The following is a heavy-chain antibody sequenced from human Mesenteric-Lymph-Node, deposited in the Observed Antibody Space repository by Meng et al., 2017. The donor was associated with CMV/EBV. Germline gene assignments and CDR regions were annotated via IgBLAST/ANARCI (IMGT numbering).Heavy chain of an antibody. CDR2: INIGGTIT. Sequence: CAASGFSYSNYYIHWRPQVPGKGLVWVSHINIGGTITYYADSVKGRFTISRDNAKNMLYLQMHSLRAEDTALYYCARDTSYRKYFDSWGQGTLVTVSS. CDR3: ARDTSYRKYFDS. V-gene: IGHV3-74*01. CDR1: GFSYSNYY. J-gene: IGHJ4*02. D-gene: IGHD1-14*01.